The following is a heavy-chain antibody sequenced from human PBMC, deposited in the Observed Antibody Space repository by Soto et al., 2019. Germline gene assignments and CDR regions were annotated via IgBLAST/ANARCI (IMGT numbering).Heavy chain of an antibody. V-gene: IGHV5-51*01. D-gene: IGHD3-16*02. CDR2: IYPGDSDT. CDR1: GYSFTSYW. Sequence: GESLKISCKGSGYSFTSYWIGWVRQMPGKGLEWMGIIYPGDSDTRYSPSFQGQVTISADKSISTAYLQWSSLKASDTAMYYCARGGAISIYYYGMDVWGQGTTVTVSS. CDR3: ARGGAISIYYYGMDV. J-gene: IGHJ6*02.